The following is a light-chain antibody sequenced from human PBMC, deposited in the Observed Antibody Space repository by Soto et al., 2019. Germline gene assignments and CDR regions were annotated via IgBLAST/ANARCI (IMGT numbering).Light chain of an antibody. Sequence: EIVLTQSPATLSLSPGERATLSCRASQSVCRHLAWYQQRPGQAPRFLIYDIFYRDSGIPGRFSGSGSGTDFTLTISSLEPEDSAVYYCQQRSNWPRNTFGQGTKLEIK. CDR3: QQRSNWPRNT. CDR2: DIF. J-gene: IGKJ2*01. V-gene: IGKV3-11*01. CDR1: QSVCRH.